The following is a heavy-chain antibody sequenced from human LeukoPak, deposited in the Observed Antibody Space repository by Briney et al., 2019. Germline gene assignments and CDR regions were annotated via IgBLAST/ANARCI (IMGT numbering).Heavy chain of an antibody. CDR2: IKQDGSEK. CDR1: GFTFSGFW. V-gene: IGHV3-7*01. J-gene: IGHJ5*02. Sequence: PGGSLRLSCAGPGFTFSGFWMGWVRQAPGKGLEWVANIKQDGSEKYYVDSVKGRFTISRDNAKNSLYLQMNSLRAGDTAVYFCARLGVAVAATLWTWGQGTLVTVSS. CDR3: ARLGVAVAATLWT. D-gene: IGHD2-15*01.